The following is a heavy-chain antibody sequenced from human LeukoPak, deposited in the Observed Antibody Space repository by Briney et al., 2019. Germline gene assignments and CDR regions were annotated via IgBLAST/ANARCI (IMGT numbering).Heavy chain of an antibody. V-gene: IGHV3-23*01. CDR1: GFTFSSYA. D-gene: IGHD3-3*01. CDR3: AKTRSGYQDY. Sequence: GGSLRLSCAASGFTFSSYAMSWVRQAPGRGLEWVSAISGSGGSTYYADSVKGRFTISRDNSKNTLYPQMNSLRAEDTAVYYCAKTRSGYQDYWGQGTLVTVSS. J-gene: IGHJ4*02. CDR2: ISGSGGST.